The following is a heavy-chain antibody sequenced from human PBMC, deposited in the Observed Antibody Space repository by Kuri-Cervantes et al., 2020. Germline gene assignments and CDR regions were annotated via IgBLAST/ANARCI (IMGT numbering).Heavy chain of an antibody. CDR3: ARSGLTYYGSGNDAFDI. CDR2: IYYSGST. Sequence: GSLRLSCAVSGGSISSGGYSWSWIRQPAGKGLEWIGYIYYSGSTNYNPSLKSRVTISVDTSKNQFSLKLSSVTAADTAVYYCARSGLTYYGSGNDAFDIWGQGTMVTVSS. J-gene: IGHJ3*02. D-gene: IGHD3-10*01. V-gene: IGHV4-61*10. CDR1: GGSISSGGYS.